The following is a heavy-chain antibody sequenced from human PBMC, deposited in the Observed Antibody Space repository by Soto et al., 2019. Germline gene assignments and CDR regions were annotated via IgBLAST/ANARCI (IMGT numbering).Heavy chain of an antibody. CDR3: AKARDKSSGWRAEDCFDP. CDR1: GFTFSRYG. V-gene: IGHV3-30*18. J-gene: IGHJ5*02. Sequence: QVPLVESGGGVVQPGRALRLSWAASGFTFSRYGMHWVRQAPGKGLEWVAVISYDGRNKYNADSVKGRFTISRDNSKNTLQLQMNSLGAEDTAVSYCAKARDKSSGWRAEDCFDPSGQGTLVTVSS. CDR2: ISYDGRNK. D-gene: IGHD6-19*01.